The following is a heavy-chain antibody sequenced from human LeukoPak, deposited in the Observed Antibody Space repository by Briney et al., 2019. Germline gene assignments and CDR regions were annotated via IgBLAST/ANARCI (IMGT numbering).Heavy chain of an antibody. J-gene: IGHJ4*02. Sequence: GGSLRLSCAASGFTFSSYGMHWVRQAPGKGLEWVAVISYDGSNKYYADSVKGRFTISRDNSKNTLYLQMNSLRAEDTAVYYCAKDPYYYGSGSYPYYFDYWGQGTLVTVSS. CDR2: ISYDGSNK. CDR1: GFTFSSYG. D-gene: IGHD3-10*01. V-gene: IGHV3-30*18. CDR3: AKDPYYYGSGSYPYYFDY.